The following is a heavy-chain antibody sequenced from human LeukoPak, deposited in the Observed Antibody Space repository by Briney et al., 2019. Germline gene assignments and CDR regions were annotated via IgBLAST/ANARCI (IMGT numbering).Heavy chain of an antibody. J-gene: IGHJ4*02. CDR2: IKQDGSEK. Sequence: GGSLRLSCAASGLTFSSYWMSWVRQAPGKGLEWVANIKQDGSEKYYVDSVKGRFTISRDNAKNSLYLQMNSLRAEDTAVYYCARAIAAAGTGDYWGQGTLVTVSS. CDR3: ARAIAAAGTGDY. D-gene: IGHD6-13*01. V-gene: IGHV3-7*01. CDR1: GLTFSSYW.